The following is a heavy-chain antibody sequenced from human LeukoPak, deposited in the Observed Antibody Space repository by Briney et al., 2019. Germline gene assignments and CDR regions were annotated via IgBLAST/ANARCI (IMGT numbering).Heavy chain of an antibody. CDR1: GYTFTSYG. V-gene: IGHV1-18*01. J-gene: IGHJ4*02. CDR2: ISAYNGNT. Sequence: ASVKVSCKASGYTFTSYGISWVRQAPGQGLEWMGWISAYNGNTNYAQKLQGRVTMTTDTSTSTAYMELRSLGSDDTAVYYCARTQTATAIRSFDYWGQGTLVTVSS. CDR3: ARTQTATAIRSFDY. D-gene: IGHD2-2*02.